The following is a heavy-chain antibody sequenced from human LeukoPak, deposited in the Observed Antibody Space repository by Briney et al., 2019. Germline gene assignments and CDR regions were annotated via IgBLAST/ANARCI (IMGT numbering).Heavy chain of an antibody. CDR2: ISGSGGST. CDR1: GFTLSSYA. CDR3: ARTTVTVFWYFDL. Sequence: GGSLRLSCAASGFTLSSYAMSWVRQAPGKGLEWVSAISGSGGSTYYADSVKGRFTISRDNSKNTLYLQMSSLRVEDSAVYYCARTTVTVFWYFDLWGRGTLVTVSS. D-gene: IGHD4-17*01. J-gene: IGHJ2*01. V-gene: IGHV3-23*01.